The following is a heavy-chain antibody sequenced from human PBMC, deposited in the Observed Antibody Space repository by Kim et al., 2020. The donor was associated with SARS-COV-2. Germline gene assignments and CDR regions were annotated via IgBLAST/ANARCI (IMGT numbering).Heavy chain of an antibody. CDR2: ISSNGGST. CDR3: VKPESNVLRFLEWLPDRWNWFDP. V-gene: IGHV3-64D*09. Sequence: GGSLRLSCSASGFTFSSYAMHWVRQAPGKGLEYVSAISSNGGSTYYTDSVKGRFTISRDNSKNTLYLQMSSLRAEDTAVYYCVKPESNVLRFLEWLPDRWNWFDPWGQGTLVTVSS. CDR1: GFTFSSYA. D-gene: IGHD3-3*01. J-gene: IGHJ5*02.